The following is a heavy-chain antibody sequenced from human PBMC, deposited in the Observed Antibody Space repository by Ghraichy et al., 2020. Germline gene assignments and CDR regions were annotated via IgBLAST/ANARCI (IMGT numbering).Heavy chain of an antibody. CDR3: ARDRGRQLVRFHHYYYYGMDV. J-gene: IGHJ6*02. CDR2: IISSGSTI. V-gene: IGHV3-48*03. D-gene: IGHD6-6*01. Sequence: GESLNISCAASGFTFSSYEMNWVRQAPGKGLEWVSYIISSGSTIYYADSVKGRFTISRDNAKNSLYLQMNSLRAEDTAVYYCARDRGRQLVRFHHYYYYGMDVWGQGTTVTVSS. CDR1: GFTFSSYE.